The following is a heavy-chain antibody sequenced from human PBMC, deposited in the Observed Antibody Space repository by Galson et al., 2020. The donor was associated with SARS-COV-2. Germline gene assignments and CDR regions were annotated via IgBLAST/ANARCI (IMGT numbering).Heavy chain of an antibody. V-gene: IGHV3-33*01. CDR1: GFTFSSYG. CDR2: IWYDGSNK. D-gene: IGHD6-13*01. CDR3: ARESQAAAGWNDGGWFDP. Sequence: SLRLSCAASGFTFSSYGMHWVRQAPGKGLEWVAVIWYDGSNKYYADSVKGRFTISRDNSKNTLYLQMNSLRAEDTAVYYCARESQAAAGWNDGGWFDPWGQGTLVTVSS. J-gene: IGHJ5*02.